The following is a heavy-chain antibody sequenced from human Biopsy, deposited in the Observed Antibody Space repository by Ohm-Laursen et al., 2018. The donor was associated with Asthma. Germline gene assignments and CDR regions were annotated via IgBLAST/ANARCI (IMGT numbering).Heavy chain of an antibody. CDR1: GFSFSNFA. CDR2: ISKDASTQ. V-gene: IGHV3-30*01. Sequence: SLRLSCTASGFSFSNFAIHWVRQAPGKGLEWVGVISKDASTQDYADSVKGRFTMARDNSKIMLDLQMNSLREEDTAVYYCVRDGTDDAFDIWGQGTVVSVSS. CDR3: VRDGTDDAFDI. J-gene: IGHJ3*02. D-gene: IGHD1-1*01.